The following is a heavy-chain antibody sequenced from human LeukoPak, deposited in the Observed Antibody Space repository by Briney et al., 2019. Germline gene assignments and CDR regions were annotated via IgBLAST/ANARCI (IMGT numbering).Heavy chain of an antibody. CDR3: ARGGSYYVQNAFDI. V-gene: IGHV3-7*01. CDR1: GFTFGSYW. J-gene: IGHJ3*02. CDR2: IKQDGSEK. Sequence: GGSLRLSCAASGFTFGSYWMSWVRQAPGKGLEWVANIKQDGSEKYYVDSVKGRFTISRDNAKNSLYLQMNSLRAEDTAVYYCARGGSYYVQNAFDIWGQGTMVTVSS. D-gene: IGHD1-26*01.